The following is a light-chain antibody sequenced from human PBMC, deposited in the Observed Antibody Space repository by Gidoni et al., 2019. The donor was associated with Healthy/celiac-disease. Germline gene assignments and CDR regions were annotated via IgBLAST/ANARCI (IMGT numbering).Light chain of an antibody. V-gene: IGLV1-40*01. CDR3: QSYDSSLSGYV. CDR1: SSNIGAGYD. CDR2: GNS. J-gene: IGLJ1*01. Sequence: QSVLTQPPSLSVPPGQRVTISCTGSSSNIGAGYDVHWYQQLPGTAPKLLIYGNSNRPSGVPDRFSGSKSGTSASLAITGLQAEDEADYYCQSYDSSLSGYVFGTGTKVTVL.